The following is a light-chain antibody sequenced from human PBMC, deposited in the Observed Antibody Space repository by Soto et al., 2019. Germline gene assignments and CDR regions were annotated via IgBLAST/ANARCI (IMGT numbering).Light chain of an antibody. Sequence: QSVLTQPPSASGTPGQRVTISCSGDNSNIGTNTVNWYQQLPGTAPKIHIYSNNQRPSGVPDRFSGSKSGTSASLAISGLQSEDEADYYCSAWDDSLNGVVFGGGTKVTVL. V-gene: IGLV1-44*01. CDR1: NSNIGTNT. CDR2: SNN. J-gene: IGLJ3*02. CDR3: SAWDDSLNGVV.